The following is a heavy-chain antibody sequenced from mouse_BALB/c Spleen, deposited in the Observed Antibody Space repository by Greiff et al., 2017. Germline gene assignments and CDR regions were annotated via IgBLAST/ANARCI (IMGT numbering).Heavy chain of an antibody. J-gene: IGHJ4*01. D-gene: IGHD3-2*02. CDR2: IWGDGST. Sequence: VQLQQSGPGLVAPSQSLSITCPVSGFSLTGYGVNWVRQPPGKGLAWLGMIWGDGSTDYNSALKSRLSISKDNSKGQVFLKMNSLQTDDTARYYNTRSGYDYAMDYWGQGTSVTVSS. CDR1: GFSLTGYG. CDR3: TRSGYDYAMDY. V-gene: IGHV2-6-7*01.